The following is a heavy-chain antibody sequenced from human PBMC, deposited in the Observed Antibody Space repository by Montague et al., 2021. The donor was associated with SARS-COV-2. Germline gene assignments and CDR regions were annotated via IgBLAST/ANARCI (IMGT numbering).Heavy chain of an antibody. CDR1: GLIFSSYA. V-gene: IGHV3-23*01. Sequence: SLRLSCAASGLIFSSYAMSWVRQAPGKGLEWVSTISGSGTSTSDADSVKGRFTTSRDNSKNTLYLQMNSLGAEDTALYYCAKGGRGRGSYGAAGFDYWGQGTLVTVSS. J-gene: IGHJ4*02. D-gene: IGHD1-26*01. CDR3: AKGGRGRGSYGAAGFDY. CDR2: ISGSGTST.